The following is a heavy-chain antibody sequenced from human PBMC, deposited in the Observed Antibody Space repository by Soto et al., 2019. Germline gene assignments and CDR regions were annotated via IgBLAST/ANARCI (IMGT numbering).Heavy chain of an antibody. CDR2: IYYSGST. CDR3: ARVGGSYYFDY. Sequence: SETLSLTCTVSGGSISSYYWSWIRQPPGKGLEWIGYIYYSGSTNYNPSLKSRVTISVDTSKNQFSLKLSSVTAADTTVYYCARVGGSYYFDYGGQGTLVTVSS. V-gene: IGHV4-59*01. J-gene: IGHJ4*02. CDR1: GGSISSYY. D-gene: IGHD1-26*01.